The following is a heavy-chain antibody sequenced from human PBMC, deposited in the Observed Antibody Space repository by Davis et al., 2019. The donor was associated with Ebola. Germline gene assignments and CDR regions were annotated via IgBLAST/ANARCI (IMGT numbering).Heavy chain of an antibody. CDR2: VILKSSAT. J-gene: IGHJ4*02. D-gene: IGHD4-11*01. CDR1: GYTFTDYN. V-gene: IGHV1-2*06. Sequence: ASVKVSCKASGYTFTDYNIHWMRQAPGQGLEWLGRVILKSSATNYAQKFQGRVTMTRDTSISTVYMELGSLRYDDTADYYCARGHNYAHEYWGQGTLVTVSS. CDR3: ARGHNYAHEY.